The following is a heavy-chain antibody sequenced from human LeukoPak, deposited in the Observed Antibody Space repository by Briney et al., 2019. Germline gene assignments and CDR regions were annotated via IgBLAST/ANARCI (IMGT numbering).Heavy chain of an antibody. V-gene: IGHV4-39*07. D-gene: IGHD3-10*01. CDR2: IYYSGST. Sequence: SETLSLTCSVSGDSISTSSSYWGWIRQPPGKGLEWIGSIYYSGSTYYNPSLKSRVTMSVDTSKNQFSLKLSSVTAADTAVYYCARDRYYYGSGSRYWDYWGQGTLVTVSS. J-gene: IGHJ4*02. CDR1: GDSISTSSSY. CDR3: ARDRYYYGSGSRYWDY.